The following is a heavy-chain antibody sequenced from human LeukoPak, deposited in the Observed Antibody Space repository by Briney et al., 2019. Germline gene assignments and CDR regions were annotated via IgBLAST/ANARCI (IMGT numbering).Heavy chain of an antibody. V-gene: IGHV3-7*02. Sequence: GSLRLSFAASGFTFSWFWMKWVRPAPGKGLEWVASLKPDGSEKYYVDSVKGRFTISRDNAKNSLDLQMNSLRDEDTAVYYCARVVGYCSGGSCYSYSSYYYYYYMDVWGKGTTVTVSS. CDR3: ARVVGYCSGGSCYSYSSYYYYYYMDV. CDR2: LKPDGSEK. J-gene: IGHJ6*03. D-gene: IGHD2-15*01. CDR1: GFTFSWFW.